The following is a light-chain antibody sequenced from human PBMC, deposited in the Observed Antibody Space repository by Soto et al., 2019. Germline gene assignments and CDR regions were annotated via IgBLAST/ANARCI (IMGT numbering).Light chain of an antibody. CDR2: WAS. Sequence: DIVMTQSPDSLAVSLGERATINCKSRQSVLYSSNNKNYLAWYQQKPGQPPKLLIYWASTRESGVPDRFGGSGSGTDFSLTIRRLQAEDVAVYYCQQSYNTPRAFGPGTKVGIK. CDR1: QSVLYSSNNKNY. V-gene: IGKV4-1*01. CDR3: QQSYNTPRA. J-gene: IGKJ3*01.